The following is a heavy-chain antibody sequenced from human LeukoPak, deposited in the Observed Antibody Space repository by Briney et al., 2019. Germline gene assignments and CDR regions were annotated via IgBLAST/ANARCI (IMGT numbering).Heavy chain of an antibody. D-gene: IGHD4-17*01. CDR1: GGSISSSSYY. V-gene: IGHV4-61*01. J-gene: IGHJ4*02. CDR2: IYYSGST. CDR3: AREGYTVTSYVDY. Sequence: SETLSLTCTVSGGSISSSSYYWGWIRQPPGKGLEWIGYIYYSGSTNYNPSLKSRVTISVDTSKNQFSLKLSSVTAADTAVYYCAREGYTVTSYVDYWGQGTLVTVSS.